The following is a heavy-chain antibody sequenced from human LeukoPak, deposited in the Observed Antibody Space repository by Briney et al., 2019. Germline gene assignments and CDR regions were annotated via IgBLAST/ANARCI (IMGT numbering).Heavy chain of an antibody. Sequence: SETLSLTCTVSGASISSFYWSWIRQPPGKGLEWIGYVHYTGDTNYDPSLKSRVSMSVDTSKNQFSLRLTSVTAADAAVYYCIGTTSTFDVWGQGTVVTVS. J-gene: IGHJ3*01. CDR3: IGTTSTFDV. CDR2: VHYTGDT. V-gene: IGHV4-59*01. D-gene: IGHD1-1*01. CDR1: GASISSFY.